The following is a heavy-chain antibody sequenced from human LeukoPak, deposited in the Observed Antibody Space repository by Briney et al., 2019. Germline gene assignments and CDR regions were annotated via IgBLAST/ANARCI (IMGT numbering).Heavy chain of an antibody. CDR2: ISWNSGTI. CDR3: AKDIMGYGDYYYGMDV. J-gene: IGHJ6*02. D-gene: IGHD4-17*01. V-gene: IGHV3-9*01. CDR1: GFTFDDYA. Sequence: GGSLRLSCAASGFTFDDYAMHWVRQAPGKGLEWVSGISWNSGTIAYADSVKGRFTISRDNAKNSLYLQMNSLRVEDTALYYCAKDIMGYGDYYYGMDVWGQGATVTVSS.